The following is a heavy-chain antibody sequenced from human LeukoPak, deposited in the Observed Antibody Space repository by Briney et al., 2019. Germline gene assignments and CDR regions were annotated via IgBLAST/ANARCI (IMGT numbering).Heavy chain of an antibody. CDR2: IWYDGSNK. J-gene: IGHJ5*02. CDR1: GFTFSSYG. D-gene: IGHD3-3*01. Sequence: PGGSLRLSCAASGFTFSSYGMHWVRQAPGKGLEWVALIWYDGSNKYYADSVRGRFTISRDNSKNTLYLQMNSLRAEDTAVYYCARGGYYDFWSGSPFDPWGQGTLVTVSS. V-gene: IGHV3-33*01. CDR3: ARGGYYDFWSGSPFDP.